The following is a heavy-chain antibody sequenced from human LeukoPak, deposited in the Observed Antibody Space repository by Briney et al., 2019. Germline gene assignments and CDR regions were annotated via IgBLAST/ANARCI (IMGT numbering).Heavy chain of an antibody. D-gene: IGHD4-11*01. V-gene: IGHV1-2*02. Sequence: ASVKVSCKASGYTFTGYYMHWVRQAPGQGLEWMGWINPNSGGTNYAQKFQGRVTMTRDTSISTAYMELSSLRSEDTAVYYCARARTNYRPRRGTYYYYYMDVWGKGTTVTVSS. CDR1: GYTFTGYY. CDR2: INPNSGGT. J-gene: IGHJ6*03. CDR3: ARARTNYRPRRGTYYYYYMDV.